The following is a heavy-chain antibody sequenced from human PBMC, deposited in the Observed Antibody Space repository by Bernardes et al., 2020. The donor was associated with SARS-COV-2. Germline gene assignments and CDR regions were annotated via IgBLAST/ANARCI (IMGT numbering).Heavy chain of an antibody. CDR3: ARGRIAAAPESFVY. V-gene: IGHV3-21*01. Sequence: GGSLRLSCAASGFTFRSYSMNWVRQAPGQGLEWVSSISSSSSYIYYADSVKGRFTISRDNAKNSLYLQMNSLRAEDTAVYYCARGRIAAAPESFVYWGQGTLVTVSS. J-gene: IGHJ4*02. CDR1: GFTFRSYS. D-gene: IGHD6-13*01. CDR2: ISSSSSYI.